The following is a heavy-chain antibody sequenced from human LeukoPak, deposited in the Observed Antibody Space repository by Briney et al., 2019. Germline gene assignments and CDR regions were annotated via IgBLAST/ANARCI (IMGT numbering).Heavy chain of an antibody. CDR3: ARSVSGGVECDY. V-gene: IGHV4-34*01. Sequence: SETLSLTCAVYGGSFSGHYWTWIRQPPGKGLEWIGEINHNGITNYNPSLKSRVSISVDASKNQFSLELRSVTAADTAVYCCARSVSGGVECDYWARGSLVTVSS. D-gene: IGHD3-16*01. CDR2: INHNGIT. CDR1: GGSFSGHY. J-gene: IGHJ4*02.